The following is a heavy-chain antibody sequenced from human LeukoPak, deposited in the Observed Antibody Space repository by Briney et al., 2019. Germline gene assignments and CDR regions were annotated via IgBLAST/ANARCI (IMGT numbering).Heavy chain of an antibody. CDR2: INWNGGIT. J-gene: IGHJ4*02. V-gene: IGHV3-20*04. CDR1: GFNFNYG. Sequence: GGSLRLSCAGSGFNFNYGMSWVRQAPGKGLEWVSGINWNGGITGYADSVKGRFTISRDNAKNSLYLQMNSLRAEDTALYYCARNIQDYWGQGTLVTVSS. CDR3: ARNIQDY.